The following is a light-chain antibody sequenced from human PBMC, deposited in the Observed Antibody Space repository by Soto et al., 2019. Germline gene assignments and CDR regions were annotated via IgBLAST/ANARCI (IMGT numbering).Light chain of an antibody. V-gene: IGKV1-39*01. J-gene: IGKJ1*01. CDR3: QQSYTTPRT. Sequence: DIQMTQSPSSLSASVGDRVSVTCRASQSISTFLNWYQQRPGEAPKLLIYAASSLQSGVPSRFSGSGSGADDALAIASLQPEDFATYYCQQSYTTPRTFGQGTKVEVK. CDR1: QSISTF. CDR2: AAS.